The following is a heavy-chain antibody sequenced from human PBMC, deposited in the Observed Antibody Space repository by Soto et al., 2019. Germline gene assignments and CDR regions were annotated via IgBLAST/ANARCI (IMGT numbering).Heavy chain of an antibody. CDR1: GFTFSTYA. CDR3: AKDRNYPRDQFHY. CDR2: ISANGQGI. D-gene: IGHD1-7*01. J-gene: IGHJ4*02. V-gene: IGHV3-23*01. Sequence: GGSLRLSCAASGFTFSTYALSWVRQAPGKGLEWVSAISANGQGIYYADSVRGRFTISRDNSKNTIFLHMDSLRAEDTAVYYCAKDRNYPRDQFHYWGQGTLVTVSS.